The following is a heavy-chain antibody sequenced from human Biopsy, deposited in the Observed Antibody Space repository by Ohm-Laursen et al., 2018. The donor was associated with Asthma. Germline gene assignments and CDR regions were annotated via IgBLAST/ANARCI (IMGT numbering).Heavy chain of an antibody. V-gene: IGHV4-31*01. J-gene: IGHJ4*02. CDR2: IYYSGET. CDR3: ARNLPGYTYGPFED. Sequence: SDTLSLTCTVSGASITTSPSYWSWLRLLPGKGLEWIGCIYYSGETFFNPSLKNPLFMSLDSSKNQFSLKMTSVTVADTAAYFCARNLPGYTYGPFEDWGQGTLVTVSS. CDR1: GASITTSPSY. D-gene: IGHD5-18*01.